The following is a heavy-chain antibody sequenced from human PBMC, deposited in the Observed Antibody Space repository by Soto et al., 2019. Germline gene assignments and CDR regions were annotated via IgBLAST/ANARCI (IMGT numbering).Heavy chain of an antibody. CDR1: GFTFSSYS. J-gene: IGHJ6*02. CDR3: AREYFDWLSYYYYGMDV. D-gene: IGHD3-9*01. CDR2: ISSSSSTI. Sequence: GGSLRLSCAASGFTFSSYSMNWVRQAPGKGLEWVSYISSSSSTIYYADSVKGQFTISRDNAKNSLYLQMNSLRDEDTAVYYCAREYFDWLSYYYYGMDVWGQGTTVTSP. V-gene: IGHV3-48*02.